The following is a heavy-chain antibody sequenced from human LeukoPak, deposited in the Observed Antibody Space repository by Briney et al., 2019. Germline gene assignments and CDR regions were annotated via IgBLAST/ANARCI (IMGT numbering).Heavy chain of an antibody. CDR1: GGSISSYY. Sequence: SETLSLTCTVSGGSISSYYWSWIRQPAGKGLEWIGRIYTSGSTNYNPSLKSRVTMSVDTSKNQFSLKLSSVTAADTAVCYCARVFKIGTGSGWYWSDPWGQGTLVTVSS. V-gene: IGHV4-4*07. D-gene: IGHD6-19*01. J-gene: IGHJ5*02. CDR3: ARVFKIGTGSGWYWSDP. CDR2: IYTSGST.